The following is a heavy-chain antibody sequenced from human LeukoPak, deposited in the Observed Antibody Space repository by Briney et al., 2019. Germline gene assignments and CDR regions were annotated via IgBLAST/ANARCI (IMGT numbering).Heavy chain of an antibody. CDR3: AKDPSHQRYQLLLGY. Sequence: QPGGSLRLSCAASGFTFSSYAMSWVRQAPGKGLEWVSAISGSGGSTYYADTVKGRFTISRDNSKNTLYLQMNSLRAEDTAVYYCAKDPSHQRYQLLLGYWGQGTLVTVSS. V-gene: IGHV3-23*01. J-gene: IGHJ4*02. D-gene: IGHD2-2*01. CDR2: ISGSGGST. CDR1: GFTFSSYA.